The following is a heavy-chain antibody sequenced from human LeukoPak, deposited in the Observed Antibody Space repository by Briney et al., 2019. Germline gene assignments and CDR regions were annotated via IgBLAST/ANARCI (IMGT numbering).Heavy chain of an antibody. CDR1: GYTFTSYG. J-gene: IGHJ4*02. CDR3: ARIWGYSGYDFGY. Sequence: ASVKVSCKTSGYTFTSYGISWVRQAPGQGLEWMGWISAYSDKTNYAQNLQGRVTMTTDTSTSTAYMEMRSLRSDDTAVYYCARIWGYSGYDFGYWGQGTLVTVSS. V-gene: IGHV1-18*01. D-gene: IGHD5-12*01. CDR2: ISAYSDKT.